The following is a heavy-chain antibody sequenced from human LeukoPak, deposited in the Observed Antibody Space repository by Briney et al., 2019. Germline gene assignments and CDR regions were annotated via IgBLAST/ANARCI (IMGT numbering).Heavy chain of an antibody. V-gene: IGHV1-69*13. D-gene: IGHD2-15*01. Sequence: GASVKVSFKASGGTFSSYAISWVRQAPGQGLEWMGGIIPIFGTANYAQKFQGRVTITADESTSTAYMELSSLRSEDTAVYYCASRRLDRGVVVNLFDYWGQGTLVTVSS. CDR2: IIPIFGTA. J-gene: IGHJ4*02. CDR3: ASRRLDRGVVVNLFDY. CDR1: GGTFSSYA.